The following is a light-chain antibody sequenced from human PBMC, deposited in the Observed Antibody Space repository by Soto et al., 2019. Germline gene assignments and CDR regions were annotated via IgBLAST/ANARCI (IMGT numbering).Light chain of an antibody. CDR3: QQGYSTPPIT. CDR1: LYVKNY. J-gene: IGKJ5*01. Sequence: DIQMTQSPSSLAASVGDRVTITCRTSLYVKNYLNWYQQKPGKAPRLLISVASKLQSGVPSRFIGSGSGTDLTLTINSLQPEDFGTYYCQQGYSTPPITFGQGTRLEIK. V-gene: IGKV1-39*01. CDR2: VAS.